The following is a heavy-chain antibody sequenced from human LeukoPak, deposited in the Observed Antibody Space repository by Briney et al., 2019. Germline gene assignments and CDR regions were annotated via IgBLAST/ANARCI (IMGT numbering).Heavy chain of an antibody. CDR1: GYTFSGSY. D-gene: IGHD5-12*01. Sequence: ASVKVSRKASGYTFSGSYLHWVRQAPGQGLEWMGWINPNSGGTNYAQKFQGRVTMTRDTSISTAYMELSRLRSDDTAMYYCAREISGYDYALDYWGQGTLVTVSS. CDR3: AREISGYDYALDY. V-gene: IGHV1-2*02. J-gene: IGHJ4*02. CDR2: INPNSGGT.